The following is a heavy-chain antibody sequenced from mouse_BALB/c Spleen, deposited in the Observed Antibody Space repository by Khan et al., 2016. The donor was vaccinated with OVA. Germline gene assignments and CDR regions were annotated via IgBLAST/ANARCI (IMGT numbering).Heavy chain of an antibody. D-gene: IGHD2-2*01. V-gene: IGHV5-9-3*01. Sequence: EVELVESGGGVVKPGGSLKLSCSASGFTFSSYAMSWVRQTPEKRLEWVATISTGGHYTFYPDSVKGRFTISSDTAKNTLYLQMSSLRSEDTAMYYCAISLVDYYAMDYWGQGTSVTVSS. CDR3: AISLVDYYAMDY. CDR1: GFTFSSYA. J-gene: IGHJ4*01. CDR2: ISTGGHYT.